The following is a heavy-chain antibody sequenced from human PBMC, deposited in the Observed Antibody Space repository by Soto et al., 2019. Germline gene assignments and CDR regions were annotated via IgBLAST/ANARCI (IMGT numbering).Heavy chain of an antibody. J-gene: IGHJ4*02. CDR1: GCSISSSSYY. CDR3: ARHVRRYYFDY. V-gene: IGHV4-39*01. CDR2: IYYSGST. Sequence: XETLSLTCAVSGCSISSSSYYWGWIRQPPGKGLEWIGSIYYSGSTYYNPSLKSRVTISVDTSKNQFSLKLSSVTAADTAVYYCARHVRRYYFDYWGQGTLVTVSS.